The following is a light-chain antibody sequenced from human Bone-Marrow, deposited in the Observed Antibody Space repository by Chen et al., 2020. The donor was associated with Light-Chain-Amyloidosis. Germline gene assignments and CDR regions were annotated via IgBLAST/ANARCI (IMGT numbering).Light chain of an antibody. V-gene: IGLV2-14*01. Sequence: QSALTQPASVSGSPGQSITIACTGTSSDVGGDNHVSWYQQHPDKAPKLIIYDVTNRPSWVPDRFSGSKSDNTASLTISGLQTEDEADYFCSSYTITNTLVFGSGTRVTVL. CDR3: SSYTITNTLV. CDR2: DVT. J-gene: IGLJ1*01. CDR1: SSDVGGDNH.